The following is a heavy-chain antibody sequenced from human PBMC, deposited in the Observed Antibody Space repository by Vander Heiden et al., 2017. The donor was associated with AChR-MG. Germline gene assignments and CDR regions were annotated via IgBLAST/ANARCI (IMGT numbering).Heavy chain of an antibody. Sequence: QVQLVQSGSELKKPGASVKVSCKASGYTFTSYAMNWVRQAPGQGLEWMGWINTNAGNPTYAQGFTGRFVFSLDTSVSTAYLQISSLKAEDTAVYYCASSARYGRFGELLPFDYWGQGTLVTVSS. V-gene: IGHV7-4-1*02. J-gene: IGHJ4*02. CDR3: ASSARYGRFGELLPFDY. CDR1: GYTFTSYA. D-gene: IGHD3-10*01. CDR2: INTNAGNP.